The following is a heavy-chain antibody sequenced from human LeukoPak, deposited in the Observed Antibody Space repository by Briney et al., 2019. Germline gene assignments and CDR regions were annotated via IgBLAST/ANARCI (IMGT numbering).Heavy chain of an antibody. D-gene: IGHD3-22*01. V-gene: IGHV4-38-2*01. CDR2: IYHSGST. J-gene: IGHJ4*02. CDR1: GYSISSGYY. Sequence: SETLSLTCAVSGYSISSGYYWGWIRQPPGKGLEWIGRIYHSGSTYYNPSLKSRVTISVDTSKNHFSLQLRSVTAADTAVYYCASTTYDYDTSGHYFLDYWGQGSLVTVSS. CDR3: ASTTYDYDTSGHYFLDY.